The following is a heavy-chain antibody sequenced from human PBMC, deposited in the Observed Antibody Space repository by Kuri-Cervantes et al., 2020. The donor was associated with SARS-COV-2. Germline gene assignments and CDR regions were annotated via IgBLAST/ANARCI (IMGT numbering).Heavy chain of an antibody. CDR1: GFSLKSYGMR. Sequence: SGPTLVKPKETLTLTCTFSGFSLKSYGMRVSWIRQPPGKALEWLARIDWDDTEIYSPSLKSRLTLSKDTSKNQVVLRMTKMGPADTATYYCARGSGSTFDAFDIWGQGTMVTVSS. D-gene: IGHD3-3*01. CDR3: ARGSGSTFDAFDI. CDR2: IDWDDTE. V-gene: IGHV2-70*04. J-gene: IGHJ3*02.